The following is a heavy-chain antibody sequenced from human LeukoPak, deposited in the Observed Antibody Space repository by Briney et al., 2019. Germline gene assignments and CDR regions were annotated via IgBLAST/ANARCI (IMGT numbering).Heavy chain of an antibody. V-gene: IGHV3-30-3*01. D-gene: IGHD4-17*01. CDR3: ARSHGPDYHYGMDV. Sequence: GGSLRLSCAASGFTFSSYAMHWVRQAPGKGLEWVAVISYDGSNKYYADSVKGRFTICRDNSKNTVYLQMNSLRAEDTAVYYCARSHGPDYHYGMDVWGQGTTVTVSS. CDR1: GFTFSSYA. CDR2: ISYDGSNK. J-gene: IGHJ6*02.